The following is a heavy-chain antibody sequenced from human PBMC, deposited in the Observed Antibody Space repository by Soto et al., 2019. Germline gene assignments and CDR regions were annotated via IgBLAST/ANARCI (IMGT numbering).Heavy chain of an antibody. V-gene: IGHV3-23*01. J-gene: IGHJ5*02. CDR1: GFTFSSYA. CDR3: ANRYWHDRSGYFNWFDT. Sequence: PGGSLRLSCAASGFTFSSYAMSWVRQAPGKGLEWVSAISGSGGSTYYADSVKGRFTISRDNSKNTLYLQMNSLRAEDTAVYYCANRYWHDRSGYFNWFDTWGQGTLVTVS. CDR2: ISGSGGST. D-gene: IGHD3-22*01.